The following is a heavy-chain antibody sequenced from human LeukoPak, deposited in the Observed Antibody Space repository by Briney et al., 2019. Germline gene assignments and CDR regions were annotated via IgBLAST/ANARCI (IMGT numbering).Heavy chain of an antibody. D-gene: IGHD3-22*01. CDR3: TKRDSSGYFHFDN. Sequence: GGSLRLSCAASGFTFNNFPMGWVRQAPGKGLEWVSFIDGSGDSRYYGDPVKGRFTTPRDNSKSVLFLQMNSLRVDDTAVYYCTKRDSSGYFHFDNWGQGTLVTVSS. CDR1: GFTFNNFP. V-gene: IGHV3-23*01. CDR2: IDGSGDSR. J-gene: IGHJ4*02.